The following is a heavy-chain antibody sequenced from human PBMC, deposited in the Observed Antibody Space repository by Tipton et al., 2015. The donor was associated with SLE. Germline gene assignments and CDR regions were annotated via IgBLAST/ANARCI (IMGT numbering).Heavy chain of an antibody. D-gene: IGHD5-12*01. J-gene: IGHJ4*02. CDR3: AIRGVAEDFDY. V-gene: IGHV3-48*01. CDR1: GFTFSSYS. CDR2: ISSSSSTI. Sequence: SLRLSCAASGFTFSSYSMNWVRQAPGKGLEWVSYISSSSSTIYYADSVKGRFTISRDNAKNSLYLQMNSLRAEDTAVYYCAIRGVAEDFDYWGQGTLVTVSS.